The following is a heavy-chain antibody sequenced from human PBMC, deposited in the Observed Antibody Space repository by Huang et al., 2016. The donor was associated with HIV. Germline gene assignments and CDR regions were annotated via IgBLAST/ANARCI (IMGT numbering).Heavy chain of an antibody. J-gene: IGHJ5*02. Sequence: QVHLQQWGAGLLKSAETLSLTCAVYGGSLSGYYWSWLRQTPGKGLEWIGEINHLGSPNYNPSVKSRVSISMDGSKKQFSLKLRSISDADTAVYFCARDATKNPRGWFDPWGQGTLVTGSS. D-gene: IGHD3-10*01. CDR2: INHLGSP. CDR1: GGSLSGYY. V-gene: IGHV4-34*02. CDR3: ARDATKNPRGWFDP.